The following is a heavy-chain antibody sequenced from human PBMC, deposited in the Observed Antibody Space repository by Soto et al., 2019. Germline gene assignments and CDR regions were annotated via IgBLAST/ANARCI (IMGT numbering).Heavy chain of an antibody. D-gene: IGHD2-15*01. CDR1: GYIFTAYS. CDR3: AREENCSDGICYSEYFQR. CDR2: VNPSGGST. V-gene: IGHV1-46*01. Sequence: ASVKVSCKASGYIFTAYSMHWVRQAPGQGLEWMGVVNPSGGSTNYAQKFQGRITMTRDTSTSTVYMDLSSLTSEDTAVYYCAREENCSDGICYSEYFQRWGQGTLVTAPQ. J-gene: IGHJ1*01.